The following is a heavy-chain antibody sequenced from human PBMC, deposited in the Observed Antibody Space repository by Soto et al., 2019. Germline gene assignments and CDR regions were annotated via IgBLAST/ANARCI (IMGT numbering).Heavy chain of an antibody. CDR2: IGTSGTPT. CDR3: TRILWSSRRDALDI. CDR1: GFTFRNYA. J-gene: IGHJ6*02. D-gene: IGHD2-21*01. Sequence: VGSLRLSCIASGFTFRNYAMAWVRQAPGEDLEWVSAIGTSGTPTLYADSVKSRFSISRDDSRNTVSLQMNSLGVEDTATYYCTRILWSSRRDALDIWGQGTTVTVSS. V-gene: IGHV3-23*01.